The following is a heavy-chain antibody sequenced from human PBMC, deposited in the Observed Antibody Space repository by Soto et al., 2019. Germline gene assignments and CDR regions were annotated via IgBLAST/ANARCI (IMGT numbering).Heavy chain of an antibody. D-gene: IGHD2-8*01. CDR3: ARRDGANVVLLPVDSFDF. CDR1: GYSFSTYW. CDR2: IYPGDSDI. Sequence: PGESLKISCRASGYSFSTYWIAWVRQKPGKGLEWMGIIYPGDSDIRYSPSFRGQVTISVDKSISTAYLQWSSLKASDTAMYYCARRDGANVVLLPVDSFDFWGQGTLVTVSS. J-gene: IGHJ4*02. V-gene: IGHV5-51*01.